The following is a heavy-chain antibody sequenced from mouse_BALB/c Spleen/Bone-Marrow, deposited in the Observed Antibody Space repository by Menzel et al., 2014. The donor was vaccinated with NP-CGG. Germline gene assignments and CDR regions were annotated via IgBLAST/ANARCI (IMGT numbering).Heavy chain of an antibody. V-gene: IGHV5-17*02. D-gene: IGHD6-1*01. CDR1: GFTFSSFG. Sequence: EVMLEESGGGLVQPGGSRNLSCAASGFTFSSFGMHWVCQTPEKGLEWVAYISSGSSTIFYADTVKGRFTVSRDNPKNALFLQMTRLRSKATAFYYCTRGGICDACDYCDQGASRTVSS. J-gene: IGHJ2*02. CDR3: TRGGICDACDY. CDR2: ISSGSSTI.